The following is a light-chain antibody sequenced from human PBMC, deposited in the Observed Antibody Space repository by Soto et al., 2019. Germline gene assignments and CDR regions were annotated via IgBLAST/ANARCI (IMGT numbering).Light chain of an antibody. CDR2: DAS. CDR3: QQYNSYWT. J-gene: IGKJ1*01. Sequence: DIQMTQSPSSLSASVGDRVTITCRASQSMSRGLAWYQQKPGKAPNLLIYDASSSQSGVPSRFSGSGSGTEFTLTISSLQPDDFATYYCQQYNSYWTFGQGTKVDIK. V-gene: IGKV1-5*01. CDR1: QSMSRG.